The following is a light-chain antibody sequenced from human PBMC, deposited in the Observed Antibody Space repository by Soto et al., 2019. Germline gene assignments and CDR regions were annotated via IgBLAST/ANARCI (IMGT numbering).Light chain of an antibody. CDR2: RDM. J-gene: IGLJ2*01. Sequence: QSVLTQPTSTSGTPGQRVTSSCSGSSSNIGSNHVFWYQQLPGTAPQLLIYRDMQRPSGVRDRWSGSKSGTSASLAISGLLSEDQGCYYSAAWDDSLTGVVFVLGTKPTVL. CDR1: SSNIGSNH. CDR3: AAWDDSLTGVV. V-gene: IGLV1-47*01.